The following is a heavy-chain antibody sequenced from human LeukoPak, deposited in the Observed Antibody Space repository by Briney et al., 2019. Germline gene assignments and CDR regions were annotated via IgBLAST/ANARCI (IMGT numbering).Heavy chain of an antibody. V-gene: IGHV4-39*07. CDR1: GGSISSSSYY. CDR3: ARGNFNQQWFDP. CDR2: IYYSGST. Sequence: SETLSLTCTVSGGSISSSSYYWGWIRQPPGKGLEWIGSIYYSGSTYYNPSLKSRVTISVDTSKNQFSLKLSSVTAADTAVYYCARGNFNQQWFDPWGQGTLVTVSS. J-gene: IGHJ5*02. D-gene: IGHD2-2*01.